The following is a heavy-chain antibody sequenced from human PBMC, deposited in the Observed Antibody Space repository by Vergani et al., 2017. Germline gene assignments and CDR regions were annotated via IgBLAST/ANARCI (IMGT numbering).Heavy chain of an antibody. D-gene: IGHD2-2*01. J-gene: IGHJ4*02. CDR2: IKSKTDGGTT. Sequence: EVQLVESGGGLVKPGGSLRLSCAASGFTFSNAWMSWVRQAPGKGLEWVGRIKSKTDGGTTDYAAPVKGRFTISRDDSKNTLYLQMNSLKTEDTAVYYCTTGYIVVVPAAKYYFDYWGQGTLVTVSS. CDR3: TTGYIVVVPAAKYYFDY. V-gene: IGHV3-15*01. CDR1: GFTFSNAW.